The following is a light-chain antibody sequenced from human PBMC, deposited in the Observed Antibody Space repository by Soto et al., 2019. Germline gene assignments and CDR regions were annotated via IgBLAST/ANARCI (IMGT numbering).Light chain of an antibody. CDR3: SSYTTISTYV. J-gene: IGLJ1*01. V-gene: IGLV2-14*01. CDR2: DVR. Sequence: QSVLTQPASVSGSPGQSITISCTGTSSDVGGYNYVSWYQQHPGKAPKLMIYDVRNRPSGVSNRFSGSKSVNTASLTISGLQAEDEADYYCSSYTTISTYVFGAGTRSPP. CDR1: SSDVGGYNY.